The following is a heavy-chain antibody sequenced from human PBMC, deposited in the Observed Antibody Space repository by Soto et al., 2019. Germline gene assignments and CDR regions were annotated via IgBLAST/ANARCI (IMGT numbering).Heavy chain of an antibody. Sequence: ASVKVACKASGGTFSSYAISWVRQAPGQGLEWMGWLNPNSGNTGYAQKFHGRVTMTRNTSISTAYMELSSLRSEDTAVYYCARALTASSVAGVGYWGQGTLVTVSS. V-gene: IGHV1-8*02. J-gene: IGHJ4*02. CDR3: ARALTASSVAGVGY. D-gene: IGHD6-19*01. CDR2: LNPNSGNT. CDR1: GGTFSSYA.